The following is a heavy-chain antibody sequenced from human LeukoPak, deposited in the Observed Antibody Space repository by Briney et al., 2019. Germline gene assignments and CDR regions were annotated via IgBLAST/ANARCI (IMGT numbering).Heavy chain of an antibody. CDR2: IWYDGSNK. Sequence: PGGSLRLSCAASGFTFSRYGMHWVRQAPGKGLEWVAVIWYDGSNKYYADSVKGRFTISRDNSKNTLYLQMNSLRAEDTAVYYCAKDACRVYDSSGYYDYWGQGTLVTVSS. V-gene: IGHV3-33*06. CDR1: GFTFSRYG. J-gene: IGHJ4*02. D-gene: IGHD3-22*01. CDR3: AKDACRVYDSSGYYDY.